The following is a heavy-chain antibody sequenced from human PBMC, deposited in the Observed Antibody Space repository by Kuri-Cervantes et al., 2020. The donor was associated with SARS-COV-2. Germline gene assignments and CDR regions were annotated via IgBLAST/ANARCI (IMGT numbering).Heavy chain of an antibody. D-gene: IGHD2-2*01. Sequence: SQTLSLTCAVSGYSISSGYYWGWIRQPPGKGLEWIGSIYYSGSTYYNPSLKSRVTISVDTSKNQFSLKLSSVTAADTAVYYCARLVVPAAPSDYWGQGTLVTVSS. V-gene: IGHV4-38-2*01. J-gene: IGHJ4*02. CDR2: IYYSGST. CDR3: ARLVVPAAPSDY. CDR1: GYSISSGYY.